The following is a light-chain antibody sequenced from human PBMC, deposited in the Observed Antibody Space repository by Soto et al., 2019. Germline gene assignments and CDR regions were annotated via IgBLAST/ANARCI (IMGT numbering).Light chain of an antibody. CDR2: EVS. J-gene: IGLJ2*01. CDR3: TSFARGISIL. Sequence: QSALTQPASVSGSPGQWITISCTGTINDIGSYDYVSWYQQHPGKAPKLIISEVSNRPSGVSNRFSGSKSGDTASLTISGLQAEDEADYYCTSFARGISILFDGGTKLTVL. V-gene: IGLV2-14*01. CDR1: INDIGSYDY.